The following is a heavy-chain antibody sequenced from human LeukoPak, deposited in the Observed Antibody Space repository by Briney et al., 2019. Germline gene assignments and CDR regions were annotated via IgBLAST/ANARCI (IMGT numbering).Heavy chain of an antibody. Sequence: GGSLRLSCAASGFSFSSYNMNWVRQTPGKGLEWVSSITSSSTYTFYADSVKGRFTISRDNARNSLYLQTNSLRAEDTAVYYCAELGITMIGGVWGKGTTVTISS. V-gene: IGHV3-21*01. CDR2: ITSSSTYT. CDR3: AELGITMIGGV. D-gene: IGHD3-10*02. J-gene: IGHJ6*04. CDR1: GFSFSSYN.